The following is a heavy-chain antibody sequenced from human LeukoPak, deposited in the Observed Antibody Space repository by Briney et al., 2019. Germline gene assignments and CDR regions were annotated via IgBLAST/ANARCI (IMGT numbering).Heavy chain of an antibody. CDR2: INPNSGGT. CDR3: ARLGSSGLDNWFDP. V-gene: IGHV1-2*02. D-gene: IGHD3-10*01. CDR1: GYTFTSYG. Sequence: ASVKVSCKASGYTFTSYGISWVRQAPGQGLEWMGWINPNSGGTNYAQKFQGRVTMTRDTSISTAYMELSRLRADDTAVYYCARLGSSGLDNWFDPWGQGTLVTVSS. J-gene: IGHJ5*02.